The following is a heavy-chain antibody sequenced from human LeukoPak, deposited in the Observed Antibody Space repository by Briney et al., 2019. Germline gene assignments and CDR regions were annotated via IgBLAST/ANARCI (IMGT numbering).Heavy chain of an antibody. CDR1: GFTFTNYW. CDR3: TSWGDTTAEYFQR. J-gene: IGHJ1*01. Sequence: PGGSLRLSCAASGFTFTNYWMFWFRQAPGKGLEWVAHINPDGRDTYYVDSVKGRFTISRDNAQNSMYLQMNSLRVEDTAVYYCTSWGDTTAEYFQRWGQGTLVTVSS. V-gene: IGHV3-7*01. CDR2: INPDGRDT. D-gene: IGHD2-21*02.